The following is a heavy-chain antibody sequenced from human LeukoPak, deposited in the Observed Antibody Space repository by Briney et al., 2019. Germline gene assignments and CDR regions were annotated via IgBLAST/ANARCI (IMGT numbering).Heavy chain of an antibody. V-gene: IGHV4-4*07. CDR2: IYTSGST. CDR3: ARDRVCIAVAGTAQVYYYMTS. D-gene: IGHD6-19*01. J-gene: IGHJ6*03. Sequence: PSETLSLTCTVSGGSISSYYWSWIRQPAGKGLEWIGRIYTSGSTNYNPSLKSRVTMSVDTSKNQFSLKLSSVTAADTAVYYCARDRVCIAVAGTAQVYYYMTSGAKGPRSPSP. CDR1: GGSISSYY.